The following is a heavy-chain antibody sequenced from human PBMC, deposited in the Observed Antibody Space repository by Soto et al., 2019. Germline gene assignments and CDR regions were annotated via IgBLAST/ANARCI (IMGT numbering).Heavy chain of an antibody. J-gene: IGHJ4*02. Sequence: VASVKVSCKASGYTFTSYGISWVRQAPGQGLEWMGWISAYNGNTNYAQKLQGRVTMTTDTSTSTAYMELRSLRSDDTAVYYCAGEMEAGTCGYWGQGTLVTVSS. D-gene: IGHD6-19*01. CDR1: GYTFTSYG. CDR2: ISAYNGNT. V-gene: IGHV1-18*04. CDR3: AGEMEAGTCGY.